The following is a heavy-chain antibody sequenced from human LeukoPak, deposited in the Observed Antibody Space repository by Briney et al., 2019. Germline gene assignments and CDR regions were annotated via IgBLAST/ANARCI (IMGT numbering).Heavy chain of an antibody. J-gene: IGHJ2*01. D-gene: IGHD2-2*01. CDR2: IGTAGDT. CDR1: GFTFSSYD. Sequence: GGSLRLSCAASGFTFSSYDMHWVRQATGKGLEWVSVIGTAGDTYYPGSVKGRFTISRENAKNSLYLQMKSLRAGDTAVYYCARGSSDHIHPTKYFDLWGRGTLVTVSS. V-gene: IGHV3-13*01. CDR3: ARGSSDHIHPTKYFDL.